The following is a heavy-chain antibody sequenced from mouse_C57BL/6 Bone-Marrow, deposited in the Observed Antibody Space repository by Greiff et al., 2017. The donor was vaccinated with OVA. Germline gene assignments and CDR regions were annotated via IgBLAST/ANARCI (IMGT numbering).Heavy chain of an antibody. CDR2: IDPETGGT. V-gene: IGHV1-15*01. CDR3: TGGGRGCVCDYLYDFDY. CDR1: GYTFTDYE. J-gene: IGHJ2*01. Sequence: QVQLQQSGAELVRPGASVTLSCKASGYTFTDYEMHWVKQTPVHGLEWIGAIDPETGGTAYNQKFKGKAILTADKSSSTAYMELRSLTSKDSDVDYCTGGGRGCVCDYLYDFDYWGQGTTLTVSS. D-gene: IGHD2-4*01.